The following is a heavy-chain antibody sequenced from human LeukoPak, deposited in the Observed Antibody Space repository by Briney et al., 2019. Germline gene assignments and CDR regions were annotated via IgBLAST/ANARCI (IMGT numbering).Heavy chain of an antibody. J-gene: IGHJ4*02. V-gene: IGHV4-61*02. CDR1: GDSISSGSYY. CDR3: ARVALAARPADYFDY. Sequence: PSQTLSLTCTVSGDSISSGSYYWSWIRQPAGKGLEWIGRIYTSGSTNYHPSLKSRVTISVDTSKNQFSLKLSSVTAADTAVYYCARVALAARPADYFDYWGQGTLVTVSS. CDR2: IYTSGST. D-gene: IGHD6-6*01.